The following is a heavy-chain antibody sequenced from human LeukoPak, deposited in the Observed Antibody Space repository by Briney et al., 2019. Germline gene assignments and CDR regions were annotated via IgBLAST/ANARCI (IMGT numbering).Heavy chain of an antibody. CDR3: VRAVSGTLGGAFDI. Sequence: ASLKVSCKASGYTFIDYFIHWMRQTPGQGLEWLGWINPNSGVTRYGQKFQDRVTMTRDTAASMELSSLKSDDTAMYYCVRAVSGTLGGAFDIWGQGTAVTVSS. J-gene: IGHJ3*02. CDR2: INPNSGVT. V-gene: IGHV1-2*02. CDR1: GYTFIDYF. D-gene: IGHD1-7*01.